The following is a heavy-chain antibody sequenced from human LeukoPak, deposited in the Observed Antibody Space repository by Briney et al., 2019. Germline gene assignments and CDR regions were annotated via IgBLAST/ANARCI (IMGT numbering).Heavy chain of an antibody. J-gene: IGHJ5*02. CDR2: IKPDGSQA. D-gene: IGHD3-3*01. Sequence: GGSLRLSCAASGFTFTSYWMNWVRQAPGKGLEWVGNIKPDGSQAYYVDSVKGRFTISRDNAKNSVSLQLNSLRAEDTAVYFCVRSIDAWGQGTLVTVSS. CDR1: GFTFTSYW. V-gene: IGHV3-7*03. CDR3: VRSIDA.